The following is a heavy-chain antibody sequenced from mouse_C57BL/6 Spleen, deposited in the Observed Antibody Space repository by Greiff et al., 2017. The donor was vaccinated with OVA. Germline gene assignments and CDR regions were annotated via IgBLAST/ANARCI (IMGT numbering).Heavy chain of an antibody. Sequence: QVQLKESGAELARPGASVKMSCKASGYTFTSYTMHWVKQRPGQGLEWIGYINPSSGYTKYNQKFKDKATLTADKSSSTAYMQLSSLTSEDSAVYYCAGGTDWYFDVWGTGTTVTVSS. J-gene: IGHJ1*03. V-gene: IGHV1-4*01. CDR2: INPSSGYT. CDR3: AGGTDWYFDV. CDR1: GYTFTSYT. D-gene: IGHD4-1*01.